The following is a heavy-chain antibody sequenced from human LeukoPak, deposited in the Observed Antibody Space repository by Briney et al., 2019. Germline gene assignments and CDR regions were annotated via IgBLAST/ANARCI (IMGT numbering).Heavy chain of an antibody. D-gene: IGHD3-3*01. CDR2: IYDRGPA. J-gene: IGHJ4*02. Sequence: SETLSLTCTVSGYAITSGGFSWNWIRQPPGKGLEWIGCIYDRGPAYYNPSLKSRVTISVDTSKNQLSLKVSSVTAADTAVYYCARQTNDFWSGYYIVWGQGTLVTVSS. CDR1: GYAITSGGFS. V-gene: IGHV4-30-2*03. CDR3: ARQTNDFWSGYYIV.